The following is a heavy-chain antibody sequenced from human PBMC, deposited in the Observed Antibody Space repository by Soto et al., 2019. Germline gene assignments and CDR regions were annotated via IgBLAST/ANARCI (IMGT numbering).Heavy chain of an antibody. CDR2: IYHSGST. V-gene: IGHV4-4*02. J-gene: IGHJ4*02. Sequence: SETLSLTCVVSGDSITSSKWWSWVRQPPGKGLEWIGEIYHSGSTNYNPSLKSRVTISVDKSKNQFSLKLSSVTAADTAVYYCARFWGGEGYYFDYWGQGALVTVSS. CDR1: GDSITSSKW. D-gene: IGHD3-16*01. CDR3: ARFWGGEGYYFDY.